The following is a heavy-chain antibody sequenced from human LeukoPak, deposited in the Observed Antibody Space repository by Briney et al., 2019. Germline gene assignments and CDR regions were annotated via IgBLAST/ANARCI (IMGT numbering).Heavy chain of an antibody. CDR1: GFTFSSYS. J-gene: IGHJ4*02. D-gene: IGHD6-13*01. V-gene: IGHV3-21*01. Sequence: PGGSLRLSCAASGFTFSSYSMNWVRQAPGKGLEWVSSISSSSSYIYYANSVKGRFTISRDNAKNPLYLQMNSLRAKDTAVYYCATGGKNIAAAGTGYWGQGTLVTVSS. CDR3: ATGGKNIAAAGTGY. CDR2: ISSSSSYI.